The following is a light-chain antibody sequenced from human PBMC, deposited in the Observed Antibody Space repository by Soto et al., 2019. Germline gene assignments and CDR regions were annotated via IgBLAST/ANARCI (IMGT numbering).Light chain of an antibody. CDR1: SSNVGSNY. CDR3: AAWDDSLSGLYV. CDR2: RNN. J-gene: IGLJ1*01. Sequence: QTVLTQPPSASGTPGQMVTISCSGSSSNVGSNYVYWYQQLPGTAPKLLIYRNNQRPSGVPDRFSGSRSGTSASLAISGLRSEDEAGYYCAAWDDSLSGLYVFGTGSKVTVL. V-gene: IGLV1-47*01.